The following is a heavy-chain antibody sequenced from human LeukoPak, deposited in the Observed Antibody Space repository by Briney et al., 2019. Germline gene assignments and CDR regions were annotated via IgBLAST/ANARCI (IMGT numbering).Heavy chain of an antibody. Sequence: GGSLRLSCSASGFTFSSYAMHWVRQAPGKGLGYVSAISSNGGSTYYADSVKGRFTISRDNSKNTLYLQMSSLRAEDTAVYYCVKDDYSNYYYYGMDVWGQGTTVTVSS. CDR3: VKDDYSNYYYYGMDV. J-gene: IGHJ6*02. V-gene: IGHV3-64D*06. CDR1: GFTFSSYA. D-gene: IGHD4-11*01. CDR2: ISSNGGST.